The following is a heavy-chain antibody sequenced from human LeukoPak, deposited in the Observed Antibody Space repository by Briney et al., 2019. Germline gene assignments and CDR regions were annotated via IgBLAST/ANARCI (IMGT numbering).Heavy chain of an antibody. CDR3: ARGDGEKYYYGSGSQNWFDP. J-gene: IGHJ5*02. CDR1: GGSISSGDYY. D-gene: IGHD3-10*01. Sequence: SESLSLTCTVSGGSISSGDYYWSWIRQPPGKGLEWIGYIYYSGSTYYNPSLKSRVTISVDTSENQFSLKLSSVTAADTAVYYCARGDGEKYYYGSGSQNWFDPWGQGTLVTVSS. V-gene: IGHV4-30-4*01. CDR2: IYYSGST.